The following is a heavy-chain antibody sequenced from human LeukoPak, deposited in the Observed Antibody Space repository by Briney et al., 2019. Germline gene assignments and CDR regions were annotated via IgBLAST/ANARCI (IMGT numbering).Heavy chain of an antibody. J-gene: IGHJ6*02. Sequence: SETLSLTCAVSGGSISSYYWSWIRQPPGKGLEWSGYIYYSGSTNYNPSLKSRVTISVDTSKNQFSLKLSSVTAADTAVYYCARDQTSSGYSYGYDYYYGMDVWGQGTTVTVSS. CDR3: ARDQTSSGYSYGYDYYYGMDV. D-gene: IGHD5-18*01. CDR2: IYYSGST. CDR1: GGSISSYY. V-gene: IGHV4-59*01.